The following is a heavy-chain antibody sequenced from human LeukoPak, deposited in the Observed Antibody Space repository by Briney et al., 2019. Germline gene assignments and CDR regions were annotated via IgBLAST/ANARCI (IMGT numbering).Heavy chain of an antibody. CDR2: IVPLLGIA. V-gene: IGHV1-69*04. D-gene: IGHD5-12*01. CDR1: GGTFSSDA. CDR3: ATLSPFSGYEVDY. Sequence: ASVKVSCKASGGTFSSDAISWVRQAPGQGLEWMGRIVPLLGIANYAQKFQGRVTITADKSTSTAYMELSSLRSEDTAVYYCATLSPFSGYEVDYWGQGTLVTVSS. J-gene: IGHJ4*02.